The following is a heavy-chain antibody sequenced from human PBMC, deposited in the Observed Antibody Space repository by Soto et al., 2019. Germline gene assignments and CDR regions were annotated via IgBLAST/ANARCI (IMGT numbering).Heavy chain of an antibody. Sequence: QVQLVQSGAEVKKPGSSVKVSCKASGGTFSSYAISWVRQAPGQGLEWMGGIIPIFGTANYAQKFQGRVTIAAEESTSTAYMGLCSLRAEDQAVYYCAGAGGHRVVVITGYFDYWGQGSLVTVSS. V-gene: IGHV1-69*12. D-gene: IGHD3-22*01. J-gene: IGHJ4*02. CDR1: GGTFSSYA. CDR2: IIPIFGTA. CDR3: AGAGGHRVVVITGYFDY.